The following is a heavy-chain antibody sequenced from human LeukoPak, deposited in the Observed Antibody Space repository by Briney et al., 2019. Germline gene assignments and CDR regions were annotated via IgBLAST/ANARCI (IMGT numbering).Heavy chain of an antibody. D-gene: IGHD3-3*01. CDR3: ARDDIPSGYISRPYGMDV. Sequence: GGSLRLSCAASGFTFSSYSMNWVRQAPGKGLEWVSSISSSSSYIYYADSVKSRFTISRDNAKNSLYLQMNSLRAEDTAVYYCARDDIPSGYISRPYGMDVWGQGTTVTVSS. J-gene: IGHJ6*02. CDR2: ISSSSSYI. CDR1: GFTFSSYS. V-gene: IGHV3-21*01.